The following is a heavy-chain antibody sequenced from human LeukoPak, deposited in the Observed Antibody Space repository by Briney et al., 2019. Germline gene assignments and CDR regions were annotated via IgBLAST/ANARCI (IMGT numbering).Heavy chain of an antibody. CDR1: GGSFSGYY. CDR3: ARGRIARQWLDY. J-gene: IGHJ4*02. CDR2: INHSGST. Sequence: PSETLSLTCAVYGGSFSGYYWSWISQPPGKGLEWIGEINHSGSTNYNPSLKSRVTISVDTSKNQFSLKLSSVTAADTAVYYCARGRIARQWLDYWGQGTLVTVSS. D-gene: IGHD6-19*01. V-gene: IGHV4-34*01.